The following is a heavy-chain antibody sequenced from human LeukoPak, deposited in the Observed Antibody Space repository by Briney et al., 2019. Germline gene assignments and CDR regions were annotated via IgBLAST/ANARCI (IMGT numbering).Heavy chain of an antibody. V-gene: IGHV4-31*02. D-gene: IGHD4-23*01. CDR3: ARGGVRLYYFDY. CDR2: IYYSGST. Sequence: SWIRQHPGKGLEWIGYIYYSGSTYYNPSLKSRVTISVDTSKNQFSLKLSSVTAADTAVYYCARGGVRLYYFDYWGQGTLVTVSS. J-gene: IGHJ4*02.